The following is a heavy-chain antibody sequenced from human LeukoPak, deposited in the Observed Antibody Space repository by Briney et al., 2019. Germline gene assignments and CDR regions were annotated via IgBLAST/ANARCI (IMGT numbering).Heavy chain of an antibody. J-gene: IGHJ2*01. CDR2: IIQNETER. Sequence: GGSLRLSCVASGFTFSNYWMIWVHQAPGKGLEWVANIIQNETERYYVDSVKGRFTISRDNARNSVHLDLSSLRPDDTAVYYCARDGGSSAGPRSLWRDWFFDLWGRGTLVTVSS. D-gene: IGHD4-23*01. V-gene: IGHV3-7*01. CDR1: GFTFSNYW. CDR3: ARDGGSSAGPRSLWRDWFFDL.